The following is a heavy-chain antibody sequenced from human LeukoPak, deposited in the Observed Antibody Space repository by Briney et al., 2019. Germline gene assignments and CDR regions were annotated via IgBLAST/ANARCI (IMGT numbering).Heavy chain of an antibody. Sequence: GGSLRVSCAASGFIFDDYAMHWVRHAPGKGLEWVSLISWDGGTTSYADSVKGRFTISRDNSKNSLYLQINSLRAEDTALYFCARDISKYSSSSGVFDSWGQGTLGTVSS. CDR1: GFIFDDYA. CDR3: ARDISKYSSSSGVFDS. D-gene: IGHD6-6*01. V-gene: IGHV3-43D*03. J-gene: IGHJ4*02. CDR2: ISWDGGTT.